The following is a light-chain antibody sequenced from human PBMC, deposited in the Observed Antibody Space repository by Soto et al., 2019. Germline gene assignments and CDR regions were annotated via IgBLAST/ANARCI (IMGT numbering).Light chain of an antibody. J-gene: IGLJ2*01. CDR1: SGHSSFA. CDR2: LNSDGSH. CDR3: QTWGTGIV. V-gene: IGLV4-69*01. Sequence: QSVLTQSPSASASLGASVKITCTLSSGHSSFAIAWHQQQPEKGPRYLMKLNSDGSHTKGDGIPDRFSGSSSGADRYLTISSLQSEDEADYYCQTWGTGIVFGGGTKVTVL.